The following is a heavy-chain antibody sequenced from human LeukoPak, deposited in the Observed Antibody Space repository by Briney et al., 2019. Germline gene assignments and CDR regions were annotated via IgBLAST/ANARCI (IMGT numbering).Heavy chain of an antibody. Sequence: LPGGSLRLSCAASGFTFSNYAMSWVRQAPGKGLERVSLISDSGSSTYYADSVKGRFTVSRDNSENMVYLQMISLRSDDTAIYYCAKSGNAWYFFDSWGQGTLVTVSS. D-gene: IGHD6-19*01. CDR3: AKSGNAWYFFDS. J-gene: IGHJ4*01. CDR2: ISDSGSST. CDR1: GFTFSNYA. V-gene: IGHV3-23*01.